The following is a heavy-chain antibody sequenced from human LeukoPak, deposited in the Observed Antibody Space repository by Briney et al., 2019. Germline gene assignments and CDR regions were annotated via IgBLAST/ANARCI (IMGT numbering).Heavy chain of an antibody. V-gene: IGHV4-4*07. D-gene: IGHD4-17*01. CDR1: GGSISSYY. Sequence: PSETLCLTCTVSGGSISSYYWSWIRQPAGKGLEWIGRIYTSGSTNYNPSLKSRVTMSVDTSKNQFSLKLSSVTAADTAVYYCARVRHHGASGAFDIWGQGTMVTVSS. CDR3: ARVRHHGASGAFDI. CDR2: IYTSGST. J-gene: IGHJ3*02.